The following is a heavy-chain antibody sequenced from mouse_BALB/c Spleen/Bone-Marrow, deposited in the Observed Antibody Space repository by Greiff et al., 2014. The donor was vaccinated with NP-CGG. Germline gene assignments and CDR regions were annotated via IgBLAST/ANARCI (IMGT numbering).Heavy chain of an antibody. CDR3: ASSHYSYFDY. CDR1: GFTFSSFG. CDR2: ISTGSSTI. Sequence: DVMLVESGGGLVQPGGSRKLPCAASGFTFSSFGMHWVRQAPEKGLEWVAYISTGSSTIYYADTMKDRFTISRDNPKNTLYLEMTSLRSEDTAMYYCASSHYSYFDYWGQGTTLTGSS. D-gene: IGHD6-1*01. V-gene: IGHV5-17*02. J-gene: IGHJ2*01.